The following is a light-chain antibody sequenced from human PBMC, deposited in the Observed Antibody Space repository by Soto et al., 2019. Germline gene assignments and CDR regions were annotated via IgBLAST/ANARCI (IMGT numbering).Light chain of an antibody. CDR1: QSVSNNY. V-gene: IGKV3-20*01. CDR2: GSS. CDR3: QQYGSTPPYT. J-gene: IGKJ2*01. Sequence: EVVLTQSTGTLSLSPGERATLSCRASQSVSNNYLALYQQKPGQSPKLLICGSSDRGTGIPDRSSGSGSGTDFYSPISSLETEYFAVYYCQQYGSTPPYTFGQGTKLEIK.